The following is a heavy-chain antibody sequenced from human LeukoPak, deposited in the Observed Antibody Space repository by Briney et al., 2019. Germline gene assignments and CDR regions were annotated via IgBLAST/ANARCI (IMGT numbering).Heavy chain of an antibody. J-gene: IGHJ6*03. Sequence: GGSLRLSCAASGFTFSSSTMNWVRQAPGKGLEWISSISGGSIYIYYADSVKGRFTISRDNGKNSLYLQMNSLRAEDTAVYYCASDKTAQLDNYYYYMDVWGKGTTVTISS. D-gene: IGHD6-13*01. V-gene: IGHV3-21*06. CDR2: ISGGSIYI. CDR1: GFTFSSST. CDR3: ASDKTAQLDNYYYYMDV.